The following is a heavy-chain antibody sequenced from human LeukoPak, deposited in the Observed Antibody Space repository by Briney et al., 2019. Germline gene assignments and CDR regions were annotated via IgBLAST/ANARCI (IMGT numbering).Heavy chain of an antibody. V-gene: IGHV3-23*01. CDR1: GFTFSSYA. J-gene: IGHJ4*02. CDR3: AKGPSRYYYDSSGYQCFDY. D-gene: IGHD3-22*01. Sequence: PGGSLRLSCAASGFTFSSYAMSWVRQAPGKGLEWVSAISGSGGSTYYADSVKGRFTISRDNSKNTLYLQMNSLRAEDTAVYYCAKGPSRYYYDSSGYQCFDYWGQGTLVTVSS. CDR2: ISGSGGST.